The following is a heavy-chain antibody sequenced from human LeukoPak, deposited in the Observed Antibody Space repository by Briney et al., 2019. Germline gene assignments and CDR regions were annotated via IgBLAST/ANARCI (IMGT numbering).Heavy chain of an antibody. D-gene: IGHD5-24*01. CDR3: ARIGPGRVGSNSFDQ. CDR1: GLTFSSYD. V-gene: IGHV3-21*01. Sequence: GGSLRLSCAASGLTFSSYDMTWVRQAPGKGLKYVSSINYNGVYIFSADSVKGRFTISRDNAKNSLYLEMNSLRVEDTAFYYCARIGPGRVGSNSFDQWGQGTLVIVSS. J-gene: IGHJ4*02. CDR2: INYNGVYI.